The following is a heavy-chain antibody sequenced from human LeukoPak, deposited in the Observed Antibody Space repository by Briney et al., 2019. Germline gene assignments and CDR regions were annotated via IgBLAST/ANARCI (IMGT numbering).Heavy chain of an antibody. CDR2: IYPGGGT. CDR1: GGSISSYY. V-gene: IGHV4-4*09. D-gene: IGHD2-21*02. J-gene: IGHJ4*02. CDR3: ARFAYCGSGCWYYFDY. Sequence: SETLSLTCTVSGGSISSYYWSWIRQSPGKGLEWIGHIYPGGGTNYNPSLKSRVTISVDTSKNQFSLKLNSVTAADTAVYYCARFAYCGSGCWYYFDYWGQGALVTVSS.